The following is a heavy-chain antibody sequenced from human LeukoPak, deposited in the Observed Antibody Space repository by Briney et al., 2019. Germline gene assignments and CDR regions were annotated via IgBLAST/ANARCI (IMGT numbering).Heavy chain of an antibody. CDR3: ARDGRKYTSTWARYYYYMDV. CDR2: INPNTGGT. V-gene: IGHV1-2*02. Sequence: ASVKVSCKASGYTFTGYYMHWVRQAPGQGLEWMGWINPNTGGTNYAQKFQGRVAMTRDTSVSTTYMELSRLTSDDTAVYYCARDGRKYTSTWARYYYYMDVWGKGTTVTVSS. D-gene: IGHD6-13*01. J-gene: IGHJ6*03. CDR1: GYTFTGYY.